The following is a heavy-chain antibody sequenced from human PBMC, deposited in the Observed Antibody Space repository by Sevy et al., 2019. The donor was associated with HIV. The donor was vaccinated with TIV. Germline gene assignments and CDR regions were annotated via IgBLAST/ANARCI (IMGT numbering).Heavy chain of an antibody. J-gene: IGHJ6*02. V-gene: IGHV3-11*01. CDR2: ISSSGSTI. D-gene: IGHD3-10*01. CDR3: ASSAYGSGSYYYYGMDV. Sequence: GGSLRLSCAASGFTFSDYYMNWIRQAPGKGLEWVSYISSSGSTIYYADSVKGRFTISRDNAKNSLYLQMNSLRAEDTAVYYCASSAYGSGSYYYYGMDVWGQWTTVTASS. CDR1: GFTFSDYY.